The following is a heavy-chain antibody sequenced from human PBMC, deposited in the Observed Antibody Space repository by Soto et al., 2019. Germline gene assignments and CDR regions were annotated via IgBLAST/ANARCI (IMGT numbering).Heavy chain of an antibody. V-gene: IGHV4-34*01. J-gene: IGHJ4*02. D-gene: IGHD6-13*01. CDR3: ARGRGIAAAGARPFDY. CDR2: INHSGSN. CDR1: GGSFSGYY. Sequence: QVQLQQWGAGLLKPSETLSLTCAVYGGSFSGYYWSWIRQPPGKGLEWIGEINHSGSNNYHPSLKSRVTISVDTSKNQFSLKLSSVTAADTAVYYCARGRGIAAAGARPFDYWGQGTLVTVSS.